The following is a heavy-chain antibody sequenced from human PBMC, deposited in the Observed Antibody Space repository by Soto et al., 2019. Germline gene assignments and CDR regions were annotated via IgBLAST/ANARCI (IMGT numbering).Heavy chain of an antibody. CDR2: IYYSGTT. CDR1: GGSVSRSSYF. D-gene: IGHD3-16*02. J-gene: IGHJ4*02. CDR3: ASRSGGIIVDY. V-gene: IGHV4-39*01. Sequence: SETLSLTCTVSGGSVSRSSYFWDWIRQSPGKGLEWIGNIYYSGTTYYNPSLKSRVTISVDTSKNQFSLNLNSVTAADTAVYYCASRSGGIIVDYWGQGTLVTVSS.